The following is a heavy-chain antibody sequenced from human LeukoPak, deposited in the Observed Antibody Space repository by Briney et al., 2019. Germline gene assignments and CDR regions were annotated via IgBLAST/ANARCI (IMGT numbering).Heavy chain of an antibody. CDR2: IMPLFGTA. D-gene: IGHD4-17*01. Sequence: SVKVSCKTSGGTFNNSAISSVRQAPGQGLEWLGGIMPLFGTAGYAQKFQGRVIITKDESTRTVYLELTSLTSDDTAVYYCARDVHGDYGSGWFDPWGQGTLVSVSS. CDR3: ARDVHGDYGSGWFDP. V-gene: IGHV1-69*05. CDR1: GGTFNNSA. J-gene: IGHJ5*02.